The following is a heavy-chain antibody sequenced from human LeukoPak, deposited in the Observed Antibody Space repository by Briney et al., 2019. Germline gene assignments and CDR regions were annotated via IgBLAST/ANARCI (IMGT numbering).Heavy chain of an antibody. J-gene: IGHJ2*01. CDR3: ARRLYYGEPSHWDFDL. Sequence: SETLSLTCAIYGGSFSGYYWSWVRQPPGKGLEWIGEINHSGGTIYNPSLKSRVTISIDTSKNQFSLKLSSVTAADTAVYYCARRLYYGEPSHWDFDLWGRGTLVTVSS. V-gene: IGHV4-34*01. CDR2: INHSGGT. CDR1: GGSFSGYY. D-gene: IGHD4-17*01.